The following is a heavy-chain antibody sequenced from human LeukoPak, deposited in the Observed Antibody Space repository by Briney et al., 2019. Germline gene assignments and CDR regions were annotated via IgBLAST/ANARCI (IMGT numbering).Heavy chain of an antibody. J-gene: IGHJ3*01. CDR3: ARHGYSLDRGLIFLGDRDAIDV. CDR2: INHSERT. CDR1: GGSISSYY. Sequence: SETLSLTCTVSGGSISSYYWSWIRQPPGKGLEWIGEINHSERTNYNPSLKSRVTMSVDTSKNQFSLKLTSMTAADTAVYYCARHGYSLDRGLIFLGDRDAIDVWGQGTMVTVSS. D-gene: IGHD3-10*01. V-gene: IGHV4-34*01.